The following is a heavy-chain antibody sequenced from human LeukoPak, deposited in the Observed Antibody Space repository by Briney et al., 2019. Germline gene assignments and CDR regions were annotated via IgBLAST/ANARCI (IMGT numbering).Heavy chain of an antibody. J-gene: IGHJ6*02. Sequence: SETLSLTCTVSGGSVSSDSYYWSWIRQPPGKGLEWIGYIYYSGSTNYNPSLKSRVTISVDTSKNQFSLKLSSVTAADTAVYYCARERRFGGYGMDVWGQGTTVTVSS. V-gene: IGHV4-61*01. CDR2: IYYSGST. D-gene: IGHD3-10*01. CDR1: GGSVSSDSYY. CDR3: ARERRFGGYGMDV.